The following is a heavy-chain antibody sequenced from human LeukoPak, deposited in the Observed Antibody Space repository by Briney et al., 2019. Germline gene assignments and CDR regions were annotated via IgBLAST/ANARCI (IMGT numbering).Heavy chain of an antibody. CDR2: IYYSGST. D-gene: IGHD3-10*01. Sequence: SETLSLTCTVSGGSISSSSYYWGWIRRPPGKGLEWIGSIYYSGSTYYNPSLKSRVTISVDTSKNQFSLKLSSVTAADTAVYYCASNYYGSGSYYWWFDPWGQGTLVTVSS. V-gene: IGHV4-39*07. J-gene: IGHJ5*02. CDR1: GGSISSSSYY. CDR3: ASNYYGSGSYYWWFDP.